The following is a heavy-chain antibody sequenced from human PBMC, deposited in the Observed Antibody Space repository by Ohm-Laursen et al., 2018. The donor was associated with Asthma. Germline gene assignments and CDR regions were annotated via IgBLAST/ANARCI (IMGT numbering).Heavy chain of an antibody. CDR2: ISGSGGST. Sequence: SLRLSCSASGFTFSSFAMSWVRQAPGKGLEWVSTISGSGGSTYYADNVKGRFTISRDNSKNTLYLQMNSLRPDDTAVYYCARDVMEWYLPAFDFWGQGTLVTVSS. CDR1: GFTFSSFA. J-gene: IGHJ4*02. D-gene: IGHD3-3*01. CDR3: ARDVMEWYLPAFDF. V-gene: IGHV3-23*01.